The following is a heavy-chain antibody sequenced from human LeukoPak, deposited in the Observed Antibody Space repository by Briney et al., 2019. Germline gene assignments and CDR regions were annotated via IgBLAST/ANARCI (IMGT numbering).Heavy chain of an antibody. CDR2: IYYSGST. V-gene: IGHV4-39*01. J-gene: IGHJ4*02. D-gene: IGHD3-22*01. CDR1: GGSISSSSYY. CDR3: ASFQTYYYDSSGYYSFDY. Sequence: SETLSLTCTVSGGSISSSSYYWGWIRQPPGKGLEWIGSIYYSGSTYCNPSLKSRVTISVDTSKNQFSLKLSSVTAADTAVYYCASFQTYYYDSSGYYSFDYWGQGTLVTVSS.